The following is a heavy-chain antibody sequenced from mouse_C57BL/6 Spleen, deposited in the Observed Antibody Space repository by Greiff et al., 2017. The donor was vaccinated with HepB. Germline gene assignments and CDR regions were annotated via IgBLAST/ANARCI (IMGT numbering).Heavy chain of an antibody. CDR2: IYPRSGNT. J-gene: IGHJ4*01. V-gene: IGHV1-81*01. CDR3: ARCDYSNYGGAMDY. D-gene: IGHD2-5*01. Sequence: VKLQESGAELARPGASVKLSCKASGYTFTSYGISWVKQRTGQGLEWIGEIYPRSGNTYYNEKFKGKATLTADKSSSTAYMELRSLTSEDSAVCFCARCDYSNYGGAMDYWGQGTSVTVSS. CDR1: GYTFTSYG.